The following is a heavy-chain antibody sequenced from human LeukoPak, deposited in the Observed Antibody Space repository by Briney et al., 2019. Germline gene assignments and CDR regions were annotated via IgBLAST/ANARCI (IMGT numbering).Heavy chain of an antibody. D-gene: IGHD1-7*01. CDR1: GGSISSYY. CDR3: ARPTGTTSGRYYFDY. CDR2: IYYSGST. V-gene: IGHV4-59*08. Sequence: SETLSLTCTVSGGSISSYYWSWIRQPPGKGLEWIGYIYYSGSTNYNPSLKSRVTISVDTSKNQFSLKLSAVTAADTAVYYCARPTGTTSGRYYFDYWGQGTLVTVSS. J-gene: IGHJ4*02.